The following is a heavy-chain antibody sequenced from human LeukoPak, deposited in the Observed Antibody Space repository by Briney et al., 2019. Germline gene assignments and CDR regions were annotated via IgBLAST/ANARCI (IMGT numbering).Heavy chain of an antibody. V-gene: IGHV3-21*01. CDR2: ISSSSSYI. CDR3: ARAHGVPFHYYYYYGMDV. D-gene: IGHD3-10*01. Sequence: PGGSLRLSCAASGFTFSSYSMNWVRQAPGKGLEWVSFISSSSSYIYYADSVKGRFTISRDNTKNSLYLQMNGLRAEDTAVYYCARAHGVPFHYYYYYGMDVWGQGTTVTVSS. CDR1: GFTFSSYS. J-gene: IGHJ6*02.